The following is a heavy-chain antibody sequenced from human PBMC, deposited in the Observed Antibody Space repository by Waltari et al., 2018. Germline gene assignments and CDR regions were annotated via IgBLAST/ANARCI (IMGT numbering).Heavy chain of an antibody. CDR1: GDSVSNYYW. J-gene: IGHJ4*02. Sequence: QLQLQQSGPGLVKPSESLYLTCGVSGDSVSNYYWGRWVRQSAGKGLAWIGQIHGSGKTTYNPSLESRVTVSRDTSNNQFSLKLTSPTAADTAVYYCARDRRRWLYLDSWGQGTLVTVSP. CDR3: ARDRRRWLYLDS. CDR2: IHGSGKT. V-gene: IGHV4-4*02. D-gene: IGHD5-12*01.